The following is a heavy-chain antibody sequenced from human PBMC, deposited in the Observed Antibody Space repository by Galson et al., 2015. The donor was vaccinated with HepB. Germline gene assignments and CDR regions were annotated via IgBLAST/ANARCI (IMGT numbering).Heavy chain of an antibody. CDR3: AKGKYESGSLVYFQY. Sequence: SLRLSCAASGFALGNYAMSWVRQTPGKGLEWVSTITASGKKTYTADAVKARFTISRDNFRNTLYLQLSPLRAEDTAVYYCAKGKYESGSLVYFQYWGQGTLVTVSS. J-gene: IGHJ4*02. V-gene: IGHV3-23*01. CDR1: GFALGNYA. D-gene: IGHD1-26*01. CDR2: ITASGKKT.